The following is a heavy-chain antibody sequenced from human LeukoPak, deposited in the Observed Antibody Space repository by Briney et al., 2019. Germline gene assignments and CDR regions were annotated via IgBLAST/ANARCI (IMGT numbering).Heavy chain of an antibody. CDR2: IYSSGST. D-gene: IGHD1-1*01. V-gene: IGHV4-61*01. J-gene: IGHJ3*02. Sequence: PSETLSLTCTVSGDSVSSGSFYWSWIRQPPGKGLECIGYIYSSGSTNYNPSLKSRVTISLDTSKNQFSLKLRSVTAADTAVYYCARFLAGNWNGQKGFDIWGQGTMVTVSS. CDR1: GDSVSSGSFY. CDR3: ARFLAGNWNGQKGFDI.